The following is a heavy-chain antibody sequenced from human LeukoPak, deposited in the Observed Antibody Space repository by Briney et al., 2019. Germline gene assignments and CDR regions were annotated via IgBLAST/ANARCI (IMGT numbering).Heavy chain of an antibody. CDR2: INHSGST. CDR1: GGSFSGYY. D-gene: IGHD3-16*02. CDR3: ARHYRRSADY. Sequence: PSETLSLTCAVYGGSFSGYYWSWIRQPPGKGLEWIGEINHSGSTNYNPSLKSRVTISVDTSKNQFSLKLSSVTAADTAVYYCARHYRRSADYWGQGTLVTVSS. J-gene: IGHJ4*02. V-gene: IGHV4-34*01.